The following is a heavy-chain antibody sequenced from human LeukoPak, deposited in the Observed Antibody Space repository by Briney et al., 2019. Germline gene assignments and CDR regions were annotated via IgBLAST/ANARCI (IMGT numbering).Heavy chain of an antibody. D-gene: IGHD2-2*01. V-gene: IGHV3-21*01. CDR3: ASGWGGYCSSTSCYPFDS. CDR1: GFIFSSYT. CDR2: ISSSSRYI. J-gene: IGHJ4*02. Sequence: GGSLTLSCAASGFIFSSYTMKCVRQAPGGGLEWVSSISSSSRYIYYANSVAGRLSIPRDNPKNSLYRQMNRLRAEETGVYDCASGWGGYCSSTSCYPFDSCGQGNLVTVST.